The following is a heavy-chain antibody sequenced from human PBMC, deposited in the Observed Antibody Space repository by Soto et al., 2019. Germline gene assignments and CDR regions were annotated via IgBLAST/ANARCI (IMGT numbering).Heavy chain of an antibody. V-gene: IGHV4-39*01. J-gene: IGHJ4*02. CDR1: GGSISSSSYY. D-gene: IGHD6-6*01. CDR3: ARGGSSSFDY. CDR2: IYYSGST. Sequence: SETLSLTCTVSGGSISSSSYYWGWIRQPPGKGLEWIGSIYYSGSTYYNPSLKSRVTISVDTSKNQFSLKLSSVTAADTAVYYCARGGSSSFDYWGQGTLVTVSS.